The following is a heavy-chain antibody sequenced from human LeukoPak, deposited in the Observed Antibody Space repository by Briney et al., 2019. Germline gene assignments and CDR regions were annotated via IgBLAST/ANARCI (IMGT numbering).Heavy chain of an antibody. Sequence: GGSLRLPCAASGFTFSSYAMSWVRQAPGKGLEWVSAISGSGGSTYYADSVKGRFTISRDNSKNTLYLQMNSLRAEDTAVYYCAKDRVVEYYYDSSGYLPFDYWGQGTLVTVSS. D-gene: IGHD3-22*01. CDR3: AKDRVVEYYYDSSGYLPFDY. CDR2: ISGSGGST. CDR1: GFTFSSYA. J-gene: IGHJ4*02. V-gene: IGHV3-23*01.